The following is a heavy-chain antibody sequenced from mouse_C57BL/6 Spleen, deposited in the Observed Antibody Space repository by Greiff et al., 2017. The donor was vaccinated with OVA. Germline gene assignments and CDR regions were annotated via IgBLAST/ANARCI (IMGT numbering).Heavy chain of an antibody. CDR2: IDPSDSYT. CDR3: ARGYYALVRVDV. CDR1: GYTFTSYW. V-gene: IGHV1-50*01. Sequence: QVQLQQPGAELVKPGASVKLSCKASGYTFTSYWMQWVKQRPGQGLEWIGEIDPSDSYTNYNQKFKGKATLTVDTSSSTAYMQLSSLTSEDSAVYYCARGYYALVRVDVWGTGTTVTVSS. J-gene: IGHJ1*03. D-gene: IGHD1-1*01.